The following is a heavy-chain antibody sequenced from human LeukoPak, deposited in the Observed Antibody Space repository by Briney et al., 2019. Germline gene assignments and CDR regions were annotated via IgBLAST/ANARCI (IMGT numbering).Heavy chain of an antibody. D-gene: IGHD1-26*01. CDR2: IKEDGSEK. CDR3: ATGYSGSYYDAFDI. J-gene: IGHJ3*02. CDR1: GFTFSSYW. Sequence: GGSLRLSCAASGFTFSSYWMSWVRQAPGKGLEWVANIKEDGSEKYYVDSVKGRFTISRDNAKNSLYLQMNSLRAEDTAVYYCATGYSGSYYDAFDIWGQGTMVTVSS. V-gene: IGHV3-7*03.